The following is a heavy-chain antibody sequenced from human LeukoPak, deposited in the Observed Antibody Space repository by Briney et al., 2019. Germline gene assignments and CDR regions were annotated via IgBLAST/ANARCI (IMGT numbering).Heavy chain of an antibody. Sequence: GGSLRLSCAASGFTFSSYSMNWVRQAPGKGLEWVSYISSSTNTIYYADSVKGRFTISRDNSKNTLYLQMNSLRAEDTAVYHCARDYYGSGSYYYYFDYWGQETLVTVSS. J-gene: IGHJ4*02. D-gene: IGHD3-10*01. CDR2: ISSSTNTI. V-gene: IGHV3-48*01. CDR3: ARDYYGSGSYYYYFDY. CDR1: GFTFSSYS.